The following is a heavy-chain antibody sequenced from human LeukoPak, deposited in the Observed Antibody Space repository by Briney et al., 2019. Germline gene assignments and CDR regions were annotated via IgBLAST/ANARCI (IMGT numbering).Heavy chain of an antibody. CDR3: AKFIAVAADFDY. D-gene: IGHD6-19*01. CDR1: GFTFSSYG. V-gene: IGHV3-30*02. Sequence: GGSLRLSCAASGFTFSSYGMHWVRQAPGKGLEWVAFIRYDGSNKYYADSVKGRFTISRDNSKNTLYLQMNSLRAEDTAVYYCAKFIAVAADFDYWGQGTLVTVSS. CDR2: IRYDGSNK. J-gene: IGHJ4*02.